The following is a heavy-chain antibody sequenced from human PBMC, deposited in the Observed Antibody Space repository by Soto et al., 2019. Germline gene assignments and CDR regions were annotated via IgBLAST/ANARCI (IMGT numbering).Heavy chain of an antibody. CDR2: IYWNDDK. D-gene: IGHD2-2*01. CDR1: EFSLSTSGVG. CDR3: AHSYNREYCDSGTSCLNWFDS. Sequence: QITLKESGPTLVKPTQTLTLTCTFSEFSLSTSGVGVGWIRQPPGKALEWLALIYWNDDKRYSPSLKSRLTITKDTSKNQVVLTMTNMDPVDTDTYYCAHSYNREYCDSGTSCLNWFDSWGQGTLVTVSS. J-gene: IGHJ5*01. V-gene: IGHV2-5*01.